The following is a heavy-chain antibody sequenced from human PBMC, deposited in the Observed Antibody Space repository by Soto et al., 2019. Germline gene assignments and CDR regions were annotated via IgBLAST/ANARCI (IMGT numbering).Heavy chain of an antibody. Sequence: GGSLRLSCAASGLTFRSYWMHWVRQAPGKGLVWVSHINSDGSDSTHADSVKGRFTISRDNAKNTLYLQMNSLRAEDTAVYFCVRDDPGLGMDYWGLGTLVTVSS. CDR2: INSDGSDS. CDR3: VRDDPGLGMDY. CDR1: GLTFRSYW. D-gene: IGHD1-26*01. J-gene: IGHJ4*02. V-gene: IGHV3-74*01.